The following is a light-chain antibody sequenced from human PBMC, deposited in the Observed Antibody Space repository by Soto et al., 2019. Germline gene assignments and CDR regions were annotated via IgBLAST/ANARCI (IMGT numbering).Light chain of an antibody. Sequence: DIQMTQSPSTLSASVGDRVTITCRASQSISSWLAWYQQKPGKAPKLLIYDASSLESGVPQRFSGSGSGTIFTLTISSLQPEDFATYYCQHLNAFPHVTFGPGTKVDIK. CDR1: QSISSW. CDR3: QHLNAFPHVT. CDR2: DAS. V-gene: IGKV1-5*01. J-gene: IGKJ3*01.